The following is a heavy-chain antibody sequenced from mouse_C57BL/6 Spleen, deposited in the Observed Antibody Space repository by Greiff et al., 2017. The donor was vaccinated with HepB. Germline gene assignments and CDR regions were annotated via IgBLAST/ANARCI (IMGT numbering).Heavy chain of an antibody. V-gene: IGHV3-6*01. D-gene: IGHD4-1*01. CDR1: GYSITSGYY. CDR3: ARELGLAYYFDY. CDR2: ISYDGSN. Sequence: DVQLQESGPGLVKPSQSLSLTCSVTGYSITSGYYWNWIRQFPGNKLEWMGYISYDGSNNYNPSLKNRISITRDTSKNQFFLKLNSVTTEDTATYYCARELGLAYYFDYWGQGTTLTVSS. J-gene: IGHJ2*01.